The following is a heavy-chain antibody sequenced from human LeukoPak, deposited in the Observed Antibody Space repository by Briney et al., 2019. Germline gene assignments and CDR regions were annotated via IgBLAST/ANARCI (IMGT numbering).Heavy chain of an antibody. D-gene: IGHD1-7*01. CDR2: INPNSGGT. CDR1: GYTFTGYY. V-gene: IGHV1-2*02. Sequence: ASVKVSCKASGYTFTGYYMHWVRQAPGQGLEWMGWINPNSGGTNYAQKFQGRVTTTRDTSISTAYMELSRLRSDDTAVYYCARGAGTYHYYMDVWGKGTTVTVSS. CDR3: ARGAGTYHYYMDV. J-gene: IGHJ6*03.